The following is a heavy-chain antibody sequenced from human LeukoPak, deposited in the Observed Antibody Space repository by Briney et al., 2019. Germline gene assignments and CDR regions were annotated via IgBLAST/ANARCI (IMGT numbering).Heavy chain of an antibody. V-gene: IGHV4-4*07. CDR2: ISASGST. Sequence: PSETLSLTCTVSGGTISSYYWSWIRQPAGKGLEWIGRISASGSTNYAPSLRSRVTMSVDTSTNQFSLKLSSMTAADTAVYYCATDISWFDPWGRGTLVTVSS. J-gene: IGHJ5*02. CDR1: GGTISSYY. CDR3: ATDISWFDP.